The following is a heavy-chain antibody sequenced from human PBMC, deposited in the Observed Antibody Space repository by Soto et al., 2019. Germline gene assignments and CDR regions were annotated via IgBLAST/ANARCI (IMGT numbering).Heavy chain of an antibody. CDR1: GGSVSSSTYY. J-gene: IGHJ5*02. D-gene: IGHD6-13*01. Sequence: LSLTCTVSGGSVSSSTYYWGWIRQPPGKGLEWIGSIYYGGITEFGVTTFYTPSLKSRVTISVDTSKNQFSLRLSSVTAADTDVYYCARGAITAGGTNWFDPWGQGTVVTVSS. CDR3: ARGAITAGGTNWFDP. V-gene: IGHV4-39*01. CDR2: IYYGGITEFGVTT.